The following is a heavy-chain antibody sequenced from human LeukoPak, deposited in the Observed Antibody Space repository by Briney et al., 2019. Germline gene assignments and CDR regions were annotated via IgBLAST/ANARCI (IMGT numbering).Heavy chain of an antibody. CDR2: ISYDGSSK. CDR3: ARGPGGYSSGWVRYFDY. J-gene: IGHJ4*02. Sequence: PGGSLRLSCAASGFTFSSYAMHWVRQAPGKGLEWVAVISYDGSSKYYADSVKGRFTISRDNSKNTLYLQMNSLRAEDTAVYYCARGPGGYSSGWVRYFDYWGQGTLVTVSS. V-gene: IGHV3-30*04. CDR1: GFTFSSYA. D-gene: IGHD6-19*01.